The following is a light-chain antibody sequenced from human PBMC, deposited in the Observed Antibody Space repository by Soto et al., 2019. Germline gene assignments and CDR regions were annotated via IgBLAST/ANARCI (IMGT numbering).Light chain of an antibody. V-gene: IGKV4-1*01. CDR3: HQYYTPQIT. CDR2: WAS. CDR1: QSLLYRSTNNNY. J-gene: IGKJ4*01. Sequence: DNVLTQIPDSLTLSLGETATIKCKSSQSLLYRSTNNNYLAWYQQKPGQSPKVIMYWASTRASGVPDRFSGSGSGTDFTLTIRNLQPEDVAVYYCHQYYTPQITFGGGTKV.